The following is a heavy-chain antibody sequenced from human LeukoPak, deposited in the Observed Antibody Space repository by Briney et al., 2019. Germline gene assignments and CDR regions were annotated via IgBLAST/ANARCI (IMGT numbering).Heavy chain of an antibody. CDR1: GGSISSYY. J-gene: IGHJ5*02. CDR2: IYTSGST. D-gene: IGHD3-10*01. V-gene: IGHV4-4*07. Sequence: PSETLSLTCTVSGGSISSYYWSWIRQPAGKGLEWIGRIYTSGSTNYNPSLKSRVTMSVDMSKNQFSLKLSSVTAADTAVYYCARDRGFGELSWFDPWGQGTLVTVSS. CDR3: ARDRGFGELSWFDP.